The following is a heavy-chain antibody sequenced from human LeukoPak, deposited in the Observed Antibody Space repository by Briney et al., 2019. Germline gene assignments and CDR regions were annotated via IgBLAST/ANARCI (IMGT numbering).Heavy chain of an antibody. D-gene: IGHD2-2*01. Sequence: SVKVSCKASGGTFSSYAISWVRQAPGQGLEWMGRIIPILGIANYAQKFQGRVTITADKSTSTAYMELSSLRSEDTAVYYCARQAGYCSSTSCYETDPFDYWGQGTLVTASS. CDR3: ARQAGYCSSTSCYETDPFDY. CDR1: GGTFSSYA. V-gene: IGHV1-69*04. J-gene: IGHJ4*02. CDR2: IIPILGIA.